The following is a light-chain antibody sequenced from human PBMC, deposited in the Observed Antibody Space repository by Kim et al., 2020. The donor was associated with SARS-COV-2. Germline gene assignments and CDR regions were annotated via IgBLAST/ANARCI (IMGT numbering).Light chain of an antibody. J-gene: IGKJ2*01. V-gene: IGKV1-39*01. CDR1: QSISSY. Sequence: ASVGDIVTITCRASQSISSYLNWYQQKPGKAPKLLIYAISNLPSGVPSRFSGSGSGTDFNLTISSLQPEDFASYYCQQSYSTPMYTFGQGTKLEIK. CDR2: AIS. CDR3: QQSYSTPMYT.